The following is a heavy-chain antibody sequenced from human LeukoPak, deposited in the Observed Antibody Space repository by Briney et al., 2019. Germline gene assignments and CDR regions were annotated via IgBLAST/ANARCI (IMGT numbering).Heavy chain of an antibody. CDR2: VSVSGADT. D-gene: IGHD2-2*01. J-gene: IGHJ3*02. CDR3: AKDLGYCSSTSCYDAFDI. V-gene: IGHV3-23*01. Sequence: PGGSLRLSCTVSGFIFNTYAMSWVRQAPGKGLEWVSGVSVSGADTYYADSVKGRFTISRDNSKNTLYLQMNSLRAEDTAVYYCAKDLGYCSSTSCYDAFDIWGQGTMVTVSS. CDR1: GFIFNTYA.